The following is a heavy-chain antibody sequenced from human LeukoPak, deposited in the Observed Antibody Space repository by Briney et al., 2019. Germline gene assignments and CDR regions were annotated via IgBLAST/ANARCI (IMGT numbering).Heavy chain of an antibody. Sequence: GGSLRLSCAASGFTFNSYAFNWVRQAPGKGLEWVSYISSSNVIYYTDSVKGRFTISRDNARNLLSLQMNSLRAEDTAVYYCARLTGPQWLLLPFWFDSWGQGTLVTVSS. CDR3: ARLTGPQWLLLPFWFDS. CDR2: ISSSNVI. CDR1: GFTFNSYA. D-gene: IGHD3-22*01. V-gene: IGHV3-48*01. J-gene: IGHJ5*01.